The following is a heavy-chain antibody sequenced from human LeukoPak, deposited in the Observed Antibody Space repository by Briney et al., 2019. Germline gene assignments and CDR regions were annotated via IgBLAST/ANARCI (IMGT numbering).Heavy chain of an antibody. D-gene: IGHD2-2*01. CDR2: INHSGST. Sequence: SETLSLTCAVYGGSFSGYYGSWIRQPPGKGLEWIGEINHSGSTNYDPSLKSRVTISVDTSKNQFSLKLSSVTAADTAVYYCARGFLGYCSSTSCPRTHNWFDPWGQGTLVTVSS. CDR3: ARGFLGYCSSTSCPRTHNWFDP. V-gene: IGHV4-34*01. CDR1: GGSFSGYY. J-gene: IGHJ5*02.